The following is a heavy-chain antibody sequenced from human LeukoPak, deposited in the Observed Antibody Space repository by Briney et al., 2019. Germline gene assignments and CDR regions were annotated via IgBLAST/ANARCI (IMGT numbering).Heavy chain of an antibody. CDR3: ARATGFDY. D-gene: IGHD1-1*01. CDR1: RYTFTDYY. CDR2: INPKSGGT. J-gene: IGHJ4*02. Sequence: ASVKDSCKACRYTFTDYYMHEVGQAPGQGLEWMGWINPKSGGTNYEQKFQGRVSMTRDTSISTAYMELSRLTSDDTAVYHCARATGFDYWGQGTLVTVSS. V-gene: IGHV1-2*02.